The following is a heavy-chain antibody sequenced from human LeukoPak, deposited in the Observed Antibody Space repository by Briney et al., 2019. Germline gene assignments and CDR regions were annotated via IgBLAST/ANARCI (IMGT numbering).Heavy chain of an antibody. CDR3: ARPRGEPGAEIYYFDY. Sequence: GESLKISCKVSGYSFTTYWIGWVRQMPGKGLEWMGVMYPGDSDTKYSPSFQGQVTISADKPISTAYLQWSSLKASDTAMYYCARPRGEPGAEIYYFDYWSQGTLVTVSS. V-gene: IGHV5-51*01. J-gene: IGHJ4*02. CDR1: GYSFTTYW. CDR2: MYPGDSDT. D-gene: IGHD3-10*01.